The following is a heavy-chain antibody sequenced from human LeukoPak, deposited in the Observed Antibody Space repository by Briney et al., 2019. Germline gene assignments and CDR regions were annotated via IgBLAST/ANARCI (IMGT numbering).Heavy chain of an antibody. V-gene: IGHV1-24*01. CDR3: ATDIGYYYDSSGYWPV. D-gene: IGHD3-22*01. CDR2: FDPEDDER. J-gene: IGHJ4*02. CDR1: GNTLTGLC. Sequence: ASVKVPCKVSGNTLTGLCMHWVRQAPGKGLEWMGRFDPEDDERIYAQKFQGRITMTEDTSTETAYMELSSLRSEDTAVYYCATDIGYYYDSSGYWPVWGQGTLVTVSS.